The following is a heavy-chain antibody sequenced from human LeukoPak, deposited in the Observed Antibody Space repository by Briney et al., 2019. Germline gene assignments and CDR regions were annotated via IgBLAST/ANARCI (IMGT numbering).Heavy chain of an antibody. CDR1: GYSFTNHW. CDR2: IYPGDSDT. CDR3: ARLEGRDGYNSPFDY. J-gene: IGHJ4*02. Sequence: GESLKISCKGSGYSFTNHWIGWVRQMPGKGLEWMGIIYPGDSDTRYSPSFQGQVTISADTSISTAYLQWGSLKASDTAMYYCARLEGRDGYNSPFDYWGQGTLVTVSS. D-gene: IGHD5-24*01. V-gene: IGHV5-51*01.